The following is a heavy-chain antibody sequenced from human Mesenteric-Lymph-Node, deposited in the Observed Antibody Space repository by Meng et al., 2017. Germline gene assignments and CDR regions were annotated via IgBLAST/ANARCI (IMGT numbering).Heavy chain of an antibody. CDR3: VRANLGSADY. D-gene: IGHD7-27*01. CDR2: ITPSSGGT. V-gene: IGHV1-2*06. Sequence: QGQLWQPGAAEKKPGASVKASCKASGYTFTGYYMHWLRQAPGQGLEWVGRITPSSGGTTYAQKFQGRVTMTRDTSISTAYMELSSLRSDDAAIYYCVRANLGSADYWGQGTLVTVSS. J-gene: IGHJ4*02. CDR1: GYTFTGYY.